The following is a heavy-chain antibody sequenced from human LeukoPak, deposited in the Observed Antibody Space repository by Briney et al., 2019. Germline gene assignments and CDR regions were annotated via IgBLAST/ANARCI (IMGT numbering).Heavy chain of an antibody. CDR1: GFTFSDYY. J-gene: IGHJ3*02. V-gene: IGHV3-11*04. CDR2: ISSSGRTI. CDR3: ARDRTESIFGVVIRPKNAFDI. D-gene: IGHD3-3*01. Sequence: GGSLRLSCAASGFTFSDYYMSWIRQAPGKGLEWVSYISSSGRTIYYADSVKGRFTISRDNAKNSLYLQMNSLRAEDTAVYYCARDRTESIFGVVIRPKNAFDIWGQGTMVTVSS.